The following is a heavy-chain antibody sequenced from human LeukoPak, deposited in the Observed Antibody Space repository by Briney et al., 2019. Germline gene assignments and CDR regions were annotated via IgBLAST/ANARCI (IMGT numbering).Heavy chain of an antibody. CDR2: IYTSGST. Sequence: SETLSLTCTVSGGSISSGSYYWSWLRQPAGKGLEWIGRIYTSGSTNYNPSLKSRVTMSVDTSKNQFSLKLSSVTAADTAVYYCARDSRRYFDPPYYYYMDVWGKGTTVTISS. D-gene: IGHD3-9*01. CDR1: GGSISSGSYY. V-gene: IGHV4-61*02. J-gene: IGHJ6*03. CDR3: ARDSRRYFDPPYYYYMDV.